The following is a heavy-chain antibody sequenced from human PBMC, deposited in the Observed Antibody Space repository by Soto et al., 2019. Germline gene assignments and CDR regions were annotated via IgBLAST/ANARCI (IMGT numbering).Heavy chain of an antibody. D-gene: IGHD2-2*02. V-gene: IGHV1-69*13. J-gene: IGHJ6*02. CDR1: GGTFSSYA. Sequence: SVKVSCKASGGTFSSYAISWVRQAPGQGLEWMGGIIPIFGTANYAQKFQGRVTITADESTGTAYMELSSLRSEDTAVYYCARVTVVVPAAILGSDYYYYYGMDVWGQGTTVTVSS. CDR2: IIPIFGTA. CDR3: ARVTVVVPAAILGSDYYYYYGMDV.